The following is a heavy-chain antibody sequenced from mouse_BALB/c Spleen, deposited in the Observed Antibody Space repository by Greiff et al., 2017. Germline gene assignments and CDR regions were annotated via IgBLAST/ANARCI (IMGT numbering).Heavy chain of an antibody. J-gene: IGHJ2*01. V-gene: IGHV3-2*02. CDR3: ARGTYGSSPDY. CDR1: GYSITSDYA. D-gene: IGHD1-1*01. CDR2: ISYSGST. Sequence: EVKLQESGPGLVKPSQSLSLTCTVTGYSITSDYAWNWIRQFPGNKLEWMGYISYSGSTSYNPSLKSRISITRDTSKNQFFLQLNSVTTEDTATYYCARGTYGSSPDYWGQGTTLTVSS.